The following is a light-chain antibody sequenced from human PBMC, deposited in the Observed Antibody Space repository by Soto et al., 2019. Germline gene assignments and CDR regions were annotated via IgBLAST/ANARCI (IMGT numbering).Light chain of an antibody. CDR3: QQYFEWPPMT. CDR1: ETVATN. Sequence: EVVMTQSQATLSVSPGERATLSCRASETVATNLAWYQQKPGQAPSLLISGASTRAAGISDRFRGSGSGTEFTLTISSLRSEDSAIYYCQQYFEWPPMTFGQGTKVEI. J-gene: IGKJ1*01. CDR2: GAS. V-gene: IGKV3-15*01.